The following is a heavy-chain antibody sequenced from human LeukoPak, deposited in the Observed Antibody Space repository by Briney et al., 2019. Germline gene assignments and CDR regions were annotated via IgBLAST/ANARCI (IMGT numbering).Heavy chain of an antibody. D-gene: IGHD2-2*01. CDR2: IYYSGST. Sequence: PSETLSLTCAVSGGSISSSNWWSWVRQPPGKGLEWIGYIYYSGSTYYNPSLKSRVTISVDTSKNQFSLKLSSVTAADTAVYYCARTRRSRLDYWGQGTLVTVSS. J-gene: IGHJ4*02. CDR3: ARTRRSRLDY. V-gene: IGHV4-4*02. CDR1: GGSISSSNW.